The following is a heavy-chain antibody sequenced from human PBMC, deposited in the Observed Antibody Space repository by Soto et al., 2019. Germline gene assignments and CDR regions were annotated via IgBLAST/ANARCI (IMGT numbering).Heavy chain of an antibody. J-gene: IGHJ6*03. CDR3: ARSLAAAGNYYYYYYMDV. D-gene: IGHD6-13*01. Sequence: GGSLRLSCAASGFTVSSNYMSWVRQAPGKGLEWVSVIYSGGSTYYADSVKGRFTISRDNSKNTLYLQMNSLRAEDTAVYYCARSLAAAGNYYYYYYMDVWGKGTTVTVSS. CDR1: GFTVSSNY. CDR2: IYSGGST. V-gene: IGHV3-66*01.